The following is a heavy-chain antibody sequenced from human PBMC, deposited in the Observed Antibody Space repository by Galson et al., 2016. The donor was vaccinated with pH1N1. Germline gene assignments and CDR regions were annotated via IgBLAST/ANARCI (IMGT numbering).Heavy chain of an antibody. V-gene: IGHV1-8*01. CDR3: ARGPVYWYFDL. Sequence: SVKVSCKASGYTLTSYDINWVRQATGLGLEWMGWMNPNNGNANYAPKFQGRVTLTRNASINTAYMELSSLTSEDTAVYYCARGPVYWYFDLWGRGTPVIVSS. CDR2: MNPNNGNA. CDR1: GYTLTSYD. J-gene: IGHJ2*01.